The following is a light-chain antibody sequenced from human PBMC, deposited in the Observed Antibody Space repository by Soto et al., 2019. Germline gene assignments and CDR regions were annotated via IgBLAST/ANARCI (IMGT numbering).Light chain of an antibody. Sequence: VVMTQSPLSLPVTLGQPASISCRSSQSLVYSDGNAYLIWFHQRPGQSPRRLIFKVSNRDSGVRDRFSGSGAGSDFTLNISRVEAEDVGVYYGRQGSFWPWTFGQGTKVEI. J-gene: IGKJ1*01. CDR3: RQGSFWPWT. CDR2: KVS. CDR1: QSLVYSDGNAY. V-gene: IGKV2-30*01.